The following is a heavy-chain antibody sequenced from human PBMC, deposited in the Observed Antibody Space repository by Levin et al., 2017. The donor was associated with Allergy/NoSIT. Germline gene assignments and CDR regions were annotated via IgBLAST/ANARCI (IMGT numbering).Heavy chain of an antibody. CDR3: VPGKQLVLDSP. CDR2: ISDSGGNT. V-gene: IGHV3-23*01. J-gene: IGHJ5*02. CDR1: GFTFRSYA. D-gene: IGHD6-13*01. Sequence: PGGSLRLSCAASGFTFRSYAMSWVRQAPGKGLEWVSAISDSGGNTYYADSVKGRFTISRDNSKNMLYLQLNTLRGEDTAVYYCVPGKQLVLDSPWGQGTLVTVSS.